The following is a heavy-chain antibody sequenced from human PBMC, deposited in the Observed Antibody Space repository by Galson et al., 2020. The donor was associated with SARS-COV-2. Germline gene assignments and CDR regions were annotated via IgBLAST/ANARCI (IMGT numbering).Heavy chain of an antibody. V-gene: IGHV1-18*01. CDR1: GYTFTSYG. Sequence: ASVKVSCKASGYTFTSYGISWVRQAPGQGLEWMGWISAYNGNTNYAQKLQGRVTMTTDTSTSTAYMELRSLRSDDTAVYYCARANAPVEYSSSLWWGYYYYYMDVWGKGTTVTVSS. J-gene: IGHJ6*03. CDR3: ARANAPVEYSSSLWWGYYYYYMDV. D-gene: IGHD6-6*01. CDR2: ISAYNGNT.